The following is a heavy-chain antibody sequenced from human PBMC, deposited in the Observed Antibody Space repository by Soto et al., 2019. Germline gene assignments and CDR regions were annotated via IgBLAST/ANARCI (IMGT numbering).Heavy chain of an antibody. CDR3: ARDRGYTYGFDF. D-gene: IGHD5-18*01. Sequence: PGGSLRLSCAASGLTFTSYNMNWVRQAPGKGLEWVSFISSSSSTIYYADSVKGRFTISRDNAKNSLYLQMNSLRDEDTAVYYCARDRGYTYGFDFWGQGALVTVS. CDR1: GLTFTSYN. J-gene: IGHJ4*02. CDR2: ISSSSSTI. V-gene: IGHV3-48*02.